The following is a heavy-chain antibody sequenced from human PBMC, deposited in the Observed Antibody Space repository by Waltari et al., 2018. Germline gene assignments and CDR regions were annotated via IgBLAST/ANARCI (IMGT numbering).Heavy chain of an antibody. V-gene: IGHV4-59*11. Sequence: QVQLQESGPGLVKPSETLSLTCTVSGGSISSHYWSWIRQPPGKGLEWIGYIYYSGSTNYNPSRKRRVTISVDTSKNQFSLKLSSVTAADTAVYYWARVYSGYDLYFDYWGQGTLVTVSS. J-gene: IGHJ4*02. CDR2: IYYSGST. CDR3: ARVYSGYDLYFDY. D-gene: IGHD5-12*01. CDR1: GGSISSHY.